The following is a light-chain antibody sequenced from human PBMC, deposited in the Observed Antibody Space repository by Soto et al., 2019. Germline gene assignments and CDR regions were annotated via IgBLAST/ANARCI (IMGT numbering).Light chain of an antibody. CDR3: SSYTSRTTYV. J-gene: IGLJ1*01. Sequence: QSGLTQPASVSGSPGQSITISCTGTSSDVGGYNYVSWYQHHPGKAPKLMIYEVSNRPSGVSFRFSGSKSGNTASLTISGLQAEDEADYYCSSYTSRTTYVFGTGTKVTVL. CDR2: EVS. CDR1: SSDVGGYNY. V-gene: IGLV2-14*01.